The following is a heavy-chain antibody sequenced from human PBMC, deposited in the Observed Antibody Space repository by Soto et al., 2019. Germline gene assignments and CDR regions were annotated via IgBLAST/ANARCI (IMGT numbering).Heavy chain of an antibody. V-gene: IGHV3-7*04. CDR1: GFTFNRYW. J-gene: IGHJ4*02. D-gene: IGHD4-4*01. Sequence: EVQLVESGGGLVQPGGSLRLSCAASGFTFNRYWMKWVRQAPGRGLEWMGNINQDGSEKHYVDSVKGRFTISRDNAKDSVYLQMNSLKAEDTAMYYCARGGYDYSNPFDYWGQGTLVTVSP. CDR2: INQDGSEK. CDR3: ARGGYDYSNPFDY.